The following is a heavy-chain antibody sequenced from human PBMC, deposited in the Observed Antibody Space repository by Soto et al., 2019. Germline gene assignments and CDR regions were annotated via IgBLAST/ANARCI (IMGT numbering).Heavy chain of an antibody. D-gene: IGHD3-22*01. CDR2: IYYSGST. J-gene: IGHJ4*02. CDR1: GGSISSSSYY. Sequence: SETLSLTCTVSGGSISSSSYYWGWIRQPPGKGLEWIGSIYYSGSTYYNPSLKSRVTISVDTSKNQFSLKLSSVTAADKAVYYCASPAYYDSSGLYFDYWGQGTLVTVS. CDR3: ASPAYYDSSGLYFDY. V-gene: IGHV4-39*01.